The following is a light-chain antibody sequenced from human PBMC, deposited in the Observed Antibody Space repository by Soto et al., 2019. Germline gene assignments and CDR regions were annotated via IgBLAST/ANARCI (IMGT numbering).Light chain of an antibody. J-gene: IGKJ3*01. CDR1: QDISSY. CDR2: AAS. V-gene: IGKV1-39*01. Sequence: DIQMTQSPSSLSASVGDSVTITCRASQDISSYLNWYQHKPGRAPKLLIYAASTLHSGVPSRFSGSESRTDFTLTISSLQPEDFATYYCQQSYSTLFTFGPGTKVDFK. CDR3: QQSYSTLFT.